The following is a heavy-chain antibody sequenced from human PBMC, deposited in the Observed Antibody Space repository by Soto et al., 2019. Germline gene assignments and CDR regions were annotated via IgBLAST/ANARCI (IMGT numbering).Heavy chain of an antibody. CDR2: INHSGST. CDR3: GRIYSTIYYYYYHFDA. J-gene: IGHJ6*02. CDR1: GGSFSEYY. V-gene: IGHV4-34*01. Sequence: PSETLSLTCAVDGGSFSEYYWSWIRQPPGKGLEWIGYINHSGSTNYNPSLKSRVTIKVDTSKNQFSLKLSSVTAADTAVSYCGRIYSTIYYYYYHFDAWGQGTSVTVSS. D-gene: IGHD1-1*01.